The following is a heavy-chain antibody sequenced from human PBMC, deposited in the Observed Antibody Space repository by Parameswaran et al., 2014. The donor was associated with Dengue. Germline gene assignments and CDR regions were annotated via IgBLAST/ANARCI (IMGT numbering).Heavy chain of an antibody. D-gene: IGHD1-1*01. CDR3: TRMTRTPDS. CDR2: ISGSNSDT. V-gene: IGHV3-11*03. Sequence: VRQAPGKGLECISYISGSNSDTKYADSVKGRFTISRDNANNSLYLEMNSLRAEDTAVYYCTRMTRTPDSWGQGVRVTVSS. J-gene: IGHJ4*02.